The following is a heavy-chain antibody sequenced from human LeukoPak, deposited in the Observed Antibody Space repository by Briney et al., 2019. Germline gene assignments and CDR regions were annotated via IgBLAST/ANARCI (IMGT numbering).Heavy chain of an antibody. D-gene: IGHD1-26*01. CDR2: IYYSGST. V-gene: IGHV4-30-4*01. Sequence: SETLSLTCTVSGGSISSGNYYWSWIRQPPGKGLEWIGYIYYSGSTYYNPSLESRVTMSVDTSKNQFSLRLSSVTAADTALYYCAYSGSYGHLGYWGQGIPVTVAS. CDR1: GGSISSGNYY. J-gene: IGHJ4*02. CDR3: AYSGSYGHLGY.